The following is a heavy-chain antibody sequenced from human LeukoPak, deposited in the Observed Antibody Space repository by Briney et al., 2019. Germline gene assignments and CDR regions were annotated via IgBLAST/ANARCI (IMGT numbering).Heavy chain of an antibody. CDR3: ARDRAPHTYYYDSSGYRY. Sequence: GASVKVSCKASGYTFTSYGISWVRQAPGQGLEWMGWISAYNGSTNYAQKLQGRVTMTTDTSTSTAYMELRSLRSDDTAVYYCARDRAPHTYYYDSSGYRYWGQGTLVTVSS. CDR2: ISAYNGST. D-gene: IGHD3-22*01. J-gene: IGHJ4*02. CDR1: GYTFTSYG. V-gene: IGHV1-18*01.